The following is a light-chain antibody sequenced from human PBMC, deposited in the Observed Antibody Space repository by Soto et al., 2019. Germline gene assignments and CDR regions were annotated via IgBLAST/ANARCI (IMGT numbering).Light chain of an antibody. CDR3: QSYDASLRDV. Sequence: QSVLTQPPSVSGAPGQRVTISCTGSSSNIGAGYDVHWYQQPPGKAPKLLIYGNTDRPSGVPDRFSGSKSGTSASLAITGLQTEDEADYYCQSYDASLRDVFGTGTKVTVL. CDR1: SSNIGAGYD. CDR2: GNT. J-gene: IGLJ1*01. V-gene: IGLV1-40*01.